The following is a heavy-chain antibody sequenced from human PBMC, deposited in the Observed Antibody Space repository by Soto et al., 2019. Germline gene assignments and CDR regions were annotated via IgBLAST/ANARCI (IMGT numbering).Heavy chain of an antibody. D-gene: IGHD5-18*01. Sequence: QVQLVQSGAEVKKPGSSVKVSCKASGGTFSSYAISWVRQAPGQGLEWMGGIIPIFGTANYAQKFQGRVTITADESTSTAYMELSSLRSEDTAGYYCARGQVGRDTAMVTNWFDPWGQGTLVTVSS. CDR1: GGTFSSYA. V-gene: IGHV1-69*01. J-gene: IGHJ5*02. CDR2: IIPIFGTA. CDR3: ARGQVGRDTAMVTNWFDP.